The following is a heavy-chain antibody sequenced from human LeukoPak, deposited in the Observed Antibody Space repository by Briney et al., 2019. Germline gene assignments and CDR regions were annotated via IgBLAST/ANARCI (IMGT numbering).Heavy chain of an antibody. Sequence: PGGSLRLSCAAPGFTFDDYGMSWVRQAPGKGLEWVSGINWNGGSTGYADSVKGRFTISRDNAKNSLYLPINSLRAEDTALYYCARETSGIAVAGTGPYYYYMDVWGKGTTVTVSS. V-gene: IGHV3-20*04. D-gene: IGHD6-19*01. J-gene: IGHJ6*03. CDR2: INWNGGST. CDR3: ARETSGIAVAGTGPYYYYMDV. CDR1: GFTFDDYG.